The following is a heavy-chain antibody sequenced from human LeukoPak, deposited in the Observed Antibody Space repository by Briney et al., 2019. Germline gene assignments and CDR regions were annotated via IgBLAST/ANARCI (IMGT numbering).Heavy chain of an antibody. CDR1: GYTFPSFG. Sequence: ASVKVSCKASGYTFPSFGISWVRQAPGQGLEWMGWISSYNGHTNYAQKLQGRVTMTTDTSTTTAYMELTSLRSDDTAVYYCARWGPDYEYSSRYYYYMDVWGKGTTVTVS. J-gene: IGHJ6*03. V-gene: IGHV1-18*01. D-gene: IGHD6-13*01. CDR2: ISSYNGHT. CDR3: ARWGPDYEYSSRYYYYMDV.